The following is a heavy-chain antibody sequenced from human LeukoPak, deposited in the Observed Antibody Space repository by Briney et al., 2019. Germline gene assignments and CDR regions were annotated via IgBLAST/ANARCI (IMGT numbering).Heavy chain of an antibody. V-gene: IGHV4-59*01. CDR2: IYYSGST. Sequence: SETLSLTCTVSGGSISSYYWSWIRQPPGKGLEWIGYIYYSGSTNYNPSLKSRVTISVDTSKNQFSLKLSSVTAADPAVYYCARYLRDYSNYLFDYWGQGTLVTVSS. CDR1: GGSISSYY. J-gene: IGHJ4*02. D-gene: IGHD4-11*01. CDR3: ARYLRDYSNYLFDY.